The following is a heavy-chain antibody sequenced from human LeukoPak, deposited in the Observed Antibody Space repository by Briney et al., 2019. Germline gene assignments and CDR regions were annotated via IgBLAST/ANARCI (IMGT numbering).Heavy chain of an antibody. V-gene: IGHV4-39*01. J-gene: IGHJ4*02. Sequence: PSETLSLTCTVSGGSISSSSYYWGWLRQPPGKGLEWIGSIYYSGSTYYNPSLKSRVTISVDTSKNQFSLKLSSVTAADTAVYYCARQVSAAAGEIDYWGQGTLVTVSS. CDR3: ARQVSAAAGEIDY. D-gene: IGHD6-13*01. CDR2: IYYSGST. CDR1: GGSISSSSYY.